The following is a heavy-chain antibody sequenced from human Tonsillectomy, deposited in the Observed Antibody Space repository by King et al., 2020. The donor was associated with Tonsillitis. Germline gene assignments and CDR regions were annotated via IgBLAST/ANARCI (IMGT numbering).Heavy chain of an antibody. CDR2: IRSKAYGGTT. CDR1: GFTFGDYA. D-gene: IGHD2-2*02. CDR3: TRVQGYCSSTSCYIGYYYYYMDV. Sequence: VQLVESGGGLVQPGRSLRLSCTASGFTFGDYAMSWFRQAPGKGLEWVGFIRSKAYGGTTEYAASVKGRFTISRDDSKSIAYLQMNSLKTEDTAVYYRTRVQGYCSSTSCYIGYYYYYMDVWGKGTTVTVSS. V-gene: IGHV3-49*03. J-gene: IGHJ6*03.